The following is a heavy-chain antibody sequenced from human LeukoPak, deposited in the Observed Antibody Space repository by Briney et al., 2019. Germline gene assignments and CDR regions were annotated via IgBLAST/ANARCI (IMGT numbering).Heavy chain of an antibody. V-gene: IGHV1-18*01. J-gene: IGHJ4*02. CDR2: ISAYNGNT. CDR3: ARDRTVSGSWGVGY. Sequence: ASVKVSCKASGYTFTSYGISWVRQAPGQGLEWMGWISAYNGNTNYAQKLQGRVTMTTDTSTSTAYMELRSLRSHDTAVYYCARDRTVSGSWGVGYWGQGTLVTVSS. CDR1: GYTFTSYG. D-gene: IGHD6-13*01.